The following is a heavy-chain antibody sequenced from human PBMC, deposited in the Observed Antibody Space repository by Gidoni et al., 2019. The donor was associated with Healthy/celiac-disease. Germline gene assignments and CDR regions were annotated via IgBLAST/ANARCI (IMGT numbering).Heavy chain of an antibody. CDR3: ARGKPGRWDEGLDI. CDR2: ISAYNDKT. J-gene: IGHJ3*02. V-gene: IGHV1-18*01. CDR1: GYTFTSYG. Sequence: QVQLVQSGAEVKKPGASVKVSCKASGYTFTSYGISGVRQAPGQGLEWMGRISAYNDKTNSEQKLHGIVTMTTNTTTRTYFKELRLMGADAAAEYCCARGKPGRWDEGLDIWGQGTMVTVSS. D-gene: IGHD1-26*01.